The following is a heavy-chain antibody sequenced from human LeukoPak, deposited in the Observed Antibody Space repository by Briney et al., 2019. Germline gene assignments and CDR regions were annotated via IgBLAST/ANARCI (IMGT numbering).Heavy chain of an antibody. V-gene: IGHV1-69*01. CDR2: IIPIFGTA. D-gene: IGHD3-3*01. J-gene: IGHJ5*02. CDR1: GGTFSSYA. Sequence: SVKVSCKASGGTFSSYAISWVRQAPGQGLEWMGGIIPIFGTANYAQKFQGRVTITADESTSTAYMELSSLRSEDTAVYYCARTVYDFWSDLNNNYNWFDPWGQGTLVTVSS. CDR3: ARTVYDFWSDLNNNYNWFDP.